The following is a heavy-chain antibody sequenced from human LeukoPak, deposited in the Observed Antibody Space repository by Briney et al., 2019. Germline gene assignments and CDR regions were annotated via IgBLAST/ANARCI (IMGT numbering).Heavy chain of an antibody. Sequence: PSETLSLTCTVSGGSISSYYWSWIRQPPGKGLEWIGYIYYSGSTNYNPSLKSRVTISVDTSKNQFSLKLSSVTAADTAVYYCARGPPGRFDWLRFYMDVWGKGTTVTISS. J-gene: IGHJ6*03. CDR2: IYYSGST. CDR1: GGSISSYY. D-gene: IGHD3-9*01. V-gene: IGHV4-59*01. CDR3: ARGPPGRFDWLRFYMDV.